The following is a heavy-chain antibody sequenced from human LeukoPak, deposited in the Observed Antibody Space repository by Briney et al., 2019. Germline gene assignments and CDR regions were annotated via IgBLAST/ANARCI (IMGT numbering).Heavy chain of an antibody. J-gene: IGHJ4*02. Sequence: SETLSLTCGVSGGSIDITNYWSWVRQAPGKGLEWIGEIAHDGTTNYNPSLRSRVALSFDRANNQFSLSLTSVTAADTAVYYCTREDRPYCPFAYWGQGVLVTVSS. V-gene: IGHV4-4*02. CDR2: IAHDGTT. D-gene: IGHD1-26*01. CDR1: GGSIDITNY. CDR3: TREDRPYCPFAY.